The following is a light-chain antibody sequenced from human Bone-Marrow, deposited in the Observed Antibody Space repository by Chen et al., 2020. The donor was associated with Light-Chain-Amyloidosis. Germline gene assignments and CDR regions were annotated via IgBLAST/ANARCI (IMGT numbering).Light chain of an antibody. Sequence: EIVLTQSPGTLSLSPGEGANLSCRASQTISSNYLTWYQQKFGQAPRLLIYGSSSRATGIPDRFTGSGSGTDFTITINRLEPEDFAMYYCKQYGTSPLTFGGGTKVEIK. CDR1: QTISSNY. CDR2: GSS. V-gene: IGKV3-20*01. CDR3: KQYGTSPLT. J-gene: IGKJ4*01.